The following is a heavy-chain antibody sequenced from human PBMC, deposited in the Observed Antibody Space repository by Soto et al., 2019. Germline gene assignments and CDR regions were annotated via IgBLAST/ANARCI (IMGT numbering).Heavy chain of an antibody. Sequence: SESMSITRIVSGESINSSSYYWGWIRQPAGKGLEWIGSIYYSGRTYYNPSFKSRVTISIDTSKNQFSLKLSSVTATDTAVYYCARQRTTVVTQAYFDHWGQGALVTVSS. CDR3: ARQRTTVVTQAYFDH. V-gene: IGHV4-39*01. CDR2: IYYSGRT. D-gene: IGHD2-21*02. J-gene: IGHJ4*02. CDR1: GESINSSSYY.